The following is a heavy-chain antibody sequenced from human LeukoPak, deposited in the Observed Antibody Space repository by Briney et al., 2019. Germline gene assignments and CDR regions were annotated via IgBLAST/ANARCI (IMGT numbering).Heavy chain of an antibody. J-gene: IGHJ3*02. CDR1: GGSISSGDCY. Sequence: PSQTLSLTCTVSGGSISSGDCYWSWIRQPPGKGLEWIGYIYYSGSTYYNPSLKSRVTISVDTSKNQFSLKLSSVTAADTAVYYCAKEVYYYGSGSLGLDAFDIWGQGTMVTVSS. V-gene: IGHV4-30-4*08. CDR3: AKEVYYYGSGSLGLDAFDI. CDR2: IYYSGST. D-gene: IGHD3-10*01.